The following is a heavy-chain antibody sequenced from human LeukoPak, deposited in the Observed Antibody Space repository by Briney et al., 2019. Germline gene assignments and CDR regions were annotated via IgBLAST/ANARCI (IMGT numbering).Heavy chain of an antibody. J-gene: IGHJ4*02. CDR1: EFSVSTNY. CDR2: ISSGGST. Sequence: PGGSLRLSCTASEFSVSTNYMSWVRQAPGKGLEWVSVISSGGSTYYADSVKGRFTISRDNSKNTLYLQMNSLRAEDTAVYYCAKASRQAAVASPLDYWGQGTLVTVSS. V-gene: IGHV3-53*01. D-gene: IGHD6-19*01. CDR3: AKASRQAAVASPLDY.